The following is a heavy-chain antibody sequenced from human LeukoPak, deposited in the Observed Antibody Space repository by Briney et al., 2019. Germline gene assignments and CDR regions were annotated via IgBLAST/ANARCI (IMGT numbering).Heavy chain of an antibody. D-gene: IGHD1-26*01. CDR1: GGSISSGGYY. CDR3: ARQGSGGRSFDV. CDR2: MYNSGST. V-gene: IGHV4-61*09. Sequence: KTSQTLSLTCTVSGGSISSGGYYWGWIRQPPGKGLEWIGYMYNSGSTNYNPSLKSRVTISIDTSKNQVSLRLSSVTAADTAVYYCARQGSGGRSFDVWGQGTMVTVSS. J-gene: IGHJ3*01.